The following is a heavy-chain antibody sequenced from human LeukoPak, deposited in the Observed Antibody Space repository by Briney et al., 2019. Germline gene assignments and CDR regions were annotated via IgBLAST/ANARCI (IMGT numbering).Heavy chain of an antibody. J-gene: IGHJ4*02. V-gene: IGHV4-34*01. CDR1: GGSLSGYY. CDR3: ASRGYDSICNDY. Sequence: SETLSLTCPVYGGSLSGYYWSWIRQPAGKGREWIGEINHSGSNNYNPCLKSRVTISEPTSKNQFCLKLCAVTAAHTAVYYCASRGYDSICNDYGGQGTLVTVPS. CDR2: INHSGSN. D-gene: IGHD5-12*01.